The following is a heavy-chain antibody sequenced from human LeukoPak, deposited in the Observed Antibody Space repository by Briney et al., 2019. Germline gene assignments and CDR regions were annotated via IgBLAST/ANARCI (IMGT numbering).Heavy chain of an antibody. CDR3: ARNPRLAVTRLFDY. D-gene: IGHD2-21*02. Sequence: RASVKVSCKASGYTFTSYAMNWVRQAPGQGLEWMGWINTNTGNPTYAQGFTGRFVFSLDTSVSTAYLQISSLKAEDTAVYYCARNPRLAVTRLFDYWGQGTLVTVSS. J-gene: IGHJ4*02. CDR1: GYTFTSYA. CDR2: INTNTGNP. V-gene: IGHV7-4-1*02.